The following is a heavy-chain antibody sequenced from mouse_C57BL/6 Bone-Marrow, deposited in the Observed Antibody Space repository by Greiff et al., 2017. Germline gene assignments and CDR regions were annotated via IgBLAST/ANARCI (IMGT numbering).Heavy chain of an antibody. D-gene: IGHD2-3*01. J-gene: IGHJ2*01. Sequence: QVQLQQPGAELVRPGTSVKLSCKASGYTFTSYWMHWVKQRPGQGLEWIGVIDPSDSYTNYNQKFKGKATLTVDTSSSTAYMQLSSLTSEDSAVYYGARMDGYYGFDYWGQGTTLTVSS. CDR2: IDPSDSYT. V-gene: IGHV1-59*01. CDR1: GYTFTSYW. CDR3: ARMDGYYGFDY.